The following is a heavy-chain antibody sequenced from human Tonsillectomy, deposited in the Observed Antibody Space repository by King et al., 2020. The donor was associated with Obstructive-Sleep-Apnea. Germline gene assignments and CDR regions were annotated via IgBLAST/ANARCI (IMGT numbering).Heavy chain of an antibody. CDR3: ARGRDILTEDAFDI. V-gene: IGHV4-39*06. D-gene: IGHD3-9*01. Sequence: RLQLQESGPGLVKPSETLSLTCTVSGGSISSSSYYWGWIRQPPGKGLEWIGSIYYSGSTYYNPSLKSRVTISVDTSKNQFSLKLSSVTAADTAVYYCARGRDILTEDAFDIWGQGTMVTVSS. J-gene: IGHJ3*02. CDR2: IYYSGST. CDR1: GGSISSSSYY.